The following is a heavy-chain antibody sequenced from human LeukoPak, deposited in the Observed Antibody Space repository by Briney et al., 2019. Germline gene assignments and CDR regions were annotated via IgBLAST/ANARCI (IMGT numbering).Heavy chain of an antibody. V-gene: IGHV4-34*01. CDR1: GGSFSGYY. CDR2: INHSGST. J-gene: IGHJ4*02. CDR3: ARRVTTIGRNDVDS. D-gene: IGHD1-1*01. Sequence: SETLSLTCAVYGGSFSGYYWSWIRQSPGKGLEWIGEINHSGSTNYNPSLKSRVTISVDTSRDQLSLKLSSVTAADTAVYYCARRVTTIGRNDVDSWGQGTLVTVSS.